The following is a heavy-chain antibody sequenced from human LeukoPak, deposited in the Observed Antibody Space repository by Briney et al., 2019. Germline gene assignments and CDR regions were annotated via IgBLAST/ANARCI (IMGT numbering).Heavy chain of an antibody. Sequence: PSETLSLTCTVSGGSISSYYWTWIRQAAGKGLEWIGRIHTSRSTNYNPPLKSRVTMSVDPSKNQFSLKLSSVTAADTAVYYCARDDSGHDRFDYWGQGTLVTVSS. D-gene: IGHD1-26*01. CDR3: ARDDSGHDRFDY. J-gene: IGHJ4*02. CDR1: GGSISSYY. V-gene: IGHV4-4*07. CDR2: IHTSRST.